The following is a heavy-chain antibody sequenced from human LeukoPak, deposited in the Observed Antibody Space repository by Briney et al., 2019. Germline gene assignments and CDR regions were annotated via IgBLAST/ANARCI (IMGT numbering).Heavy chain of an antibody. CDR3: ARWVGTNDY. Sequence: PVGSLRLSRAGSGFTFSSYWMTWVRQAPGKGLEWLANINKDGSDKYYVDSVKGRFTISRDNGKNSLYLQMNSLRVEDTAVYYCARWVGTNDYWGQGTLVTVSS. CDR2: INKDGSDK. D-gene: IGHD1-26*01. CDR1: GFTFSSYW. J-gene: IGHJ4*02. V-gene: IGHV3-7*01.